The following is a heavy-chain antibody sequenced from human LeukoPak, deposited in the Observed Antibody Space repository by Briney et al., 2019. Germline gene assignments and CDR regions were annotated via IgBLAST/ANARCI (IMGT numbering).Heavy chain of an antibody. CDR2: ISAYNGNT. D-gene: IGHD3-9*01. CDR3: ASFYTYYDILTAYRPYYSYGMDV. V-gene: IGHV1-18*01. J-gene: IGHJ6*02. Sequence: ASVKVSCKASGYTFTSYGISWVRQAPGQGLEWMGWISAYNGNTNYAQKLQGRVTMTTDTSTSTAYMELRSRRSDDTAVYYCASFYTYYDILTAYRPYYSYGMDVWGQGTTVTVSS. CDR1: GYTFTSYG.